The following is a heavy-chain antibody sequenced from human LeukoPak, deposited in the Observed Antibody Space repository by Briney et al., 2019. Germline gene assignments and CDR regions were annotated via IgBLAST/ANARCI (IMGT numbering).Heavy chain of an antibody. Sequence: PGGSLRLSCAASGFTFSSYWMSWVRQAPGEGLEWVANIKQDGSEKYYVDSVKGRFTISRDTSKNSLYMQMNSLRAEDTAVYYCARAPSHCPGGRLRDYGGQGTRVTVSS. D-gene: IGHD2-8*02. V-gene: IGHV3-7*01. CDR1: GFTFSSYW. CDR3: ARAPSHCPGGRLRDY. CDR2: IKQDGSEK. J-gene: IGHJ4*02.